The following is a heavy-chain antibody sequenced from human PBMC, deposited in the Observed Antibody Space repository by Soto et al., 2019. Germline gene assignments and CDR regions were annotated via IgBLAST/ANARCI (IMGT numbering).Heavy chain of an antibody. CDR1: GYTFIRYG. V-gene: IGHV1-18*01. CDR3: ARGGYYDNAAGKLSHYRLDV. CDR2: ISPYNDYT. J-gene: IGHJ6*02. D-gene: IGHD3-16*01. Sequence: QVQLVQSAAEVKKPGASVKVSCKASGYTFIRYGITWVRQAPGQGLEWMGWISPYNDYTSYAQKLQGRVTMTTDTATRKIYMDLSSIKADVAAGYYCARGGYYDNAAGKLSHYRLDVWGQGTSVTVSS.